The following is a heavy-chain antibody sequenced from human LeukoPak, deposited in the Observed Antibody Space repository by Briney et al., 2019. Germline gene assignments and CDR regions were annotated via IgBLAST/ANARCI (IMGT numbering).Heavy chain of an antibody. CDR3: ATEPLWFGELYRGKYAFDI. CDR1: GYTLTELS. CDR2: FDPEDGET. J-gene: IGHJ3*02. D-gene: IGHD3-10*01. Sequence: ASVKVSCKVSGYTLTELSMHWVRQAPGKGLEWMGGFDPEDGETIYAQRFQGRVTMTEDTSTDTAYMELSSLRSEDTAVYYCATEPLWFGELYRGKYAFDIWGQGTMVTVPS. V-gene: IGHV1-24*01.